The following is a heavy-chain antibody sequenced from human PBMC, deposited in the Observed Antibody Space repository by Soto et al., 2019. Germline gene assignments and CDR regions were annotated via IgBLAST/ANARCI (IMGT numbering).Heavy chain of an antibody. Sequence: QVQLVQSGAELKKPGSSVRVSCQASGGTFSSYSVNWVRQAPGQGLEWMGGIIPIFPTADHAQRFQGRVTITSGKSANTPGVELSSVGTADTAGYYGAIRASVFGVAAMGGLGVWGQGTTVTVSS. J-gene: IGHJ6*02. CDR3: AIRASVFGVAAMGGLGV. CDR1: GGTFSSYS. D-gene: IGHD3-3*01. V-gene: IGHV1-69*14. CDR2: IIPIFPTA.